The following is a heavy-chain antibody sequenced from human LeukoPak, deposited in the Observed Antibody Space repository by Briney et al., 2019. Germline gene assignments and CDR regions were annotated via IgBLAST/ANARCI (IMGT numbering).Heavy chain of an antibody. Sequence: SETLSLTCAVYGGSFSGYYWSWIRQPPGKGLEWIGEINHSGSTNYNPSLKSRVTTSVDTSKNQFSLKLSSVTAADTAVYYCARQRLGYCSSTSCPSRYYYYGMDVWGQGTTVPVSS. J-gene: IGHJ6*02. CDR1: GGSFSGYY. D-gene: IGHD2-2*01. CDR3: ARQRLGYCSSTSCPSRYYYYGMDV. V-gene: IGHV4-34*01. CDR2: INHSGST.